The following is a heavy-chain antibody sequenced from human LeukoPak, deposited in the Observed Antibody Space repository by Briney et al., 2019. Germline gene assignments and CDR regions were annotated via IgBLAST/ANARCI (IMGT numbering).Heavy chain of an antibody. CDR1: GGTFSSYA. CDR2: IIPIFGTA. J-gene: IGHJ4*02. D-gene: IGHD2-21*01. V-gene: IGHV1-69*13. Sequence: ASVKVSCKASGGTFSSYAISWVRQAPGQGLEWMGGIIPIFGTANYAQKFQGRVTITADESTSTAYMELSSLRSEDTAVYYCARGDSVVVIAIPDYFDYWGQGTLVTVSS. CDR3: ARGDSVVVIAIPDYFDY.